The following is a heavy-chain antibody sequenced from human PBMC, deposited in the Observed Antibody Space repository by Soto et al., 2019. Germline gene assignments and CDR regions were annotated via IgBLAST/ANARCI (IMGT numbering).Heavy chain of an antibody. J-gene: IGHJ2*01. CDR3: ARDGEVNYDVWSGYYWYFDL. CDR2: IWYDGSNK. V-gene: IGHV3-33*08. D-gene: IGHD3-3*01. Sequence: GVSLRVSCAAAGVTFSNYGMRWVLQATGKGLEWVAVIWYDGSNKYYADSVKGRFTISRDNSKNTLYLQMNSLRAEDTAVYYCARDGEVNYDVWSGYYWYFDLWGRGTLVTVSS. CDR1: GVTFSNYG.